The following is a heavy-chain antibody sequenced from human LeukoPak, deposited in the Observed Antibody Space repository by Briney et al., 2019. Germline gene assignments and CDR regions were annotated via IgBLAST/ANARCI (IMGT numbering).Heavy chain of an antibody. J-gene: IGHJ2*01. Sequence: TSETLSLTCTVSGGSISSYYWSWIRQPPGKGLEWIGYIYYSGSTNYSPSLKSRVTISVDTSKNQFSLKLSSVTAADTAVYYCARRAYSSGWYTGDWYFDLWGRGTLVTVSS. CDR2: IYYSGST. V-gene: IGHV4-59*08. CDR1: GGSISSYY. CDR3: ARRAYSSGWYTGDWYFDL. D-gene: IGHD6-19*01.